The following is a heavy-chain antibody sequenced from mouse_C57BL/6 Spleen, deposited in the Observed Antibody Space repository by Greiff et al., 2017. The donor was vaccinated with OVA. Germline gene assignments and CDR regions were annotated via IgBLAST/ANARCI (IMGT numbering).Heavy chain of an antibody. CDR1: GYAFSSSW. CDR3: AKSTMVTTNFDY. D-gene: IGHD2-2*01. Sequence: VQLKESGPELVKPGASVKISCKASGYAFSSSWMNWVKQRPGKGLEWIGRIYPGDGDTNYNGKFKGKATLTADKSSSTAYMQLSSLTSEDSAVYFCAKSTMVTTNFDYWGQGTTLTVSS. CDR2: IYPGDGDT. V-gene: IGHV1-82*01. J-gene: IGHJ2*01.